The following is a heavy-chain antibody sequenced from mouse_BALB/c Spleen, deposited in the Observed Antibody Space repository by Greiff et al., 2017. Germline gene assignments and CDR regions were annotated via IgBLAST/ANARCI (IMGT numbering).Heavy chain of an antibody. CDR2: IDPFNGGT. D-gene: IGHD1-2*01. J-gene: IGHJ2*01. Sequence: VQLKQSGPELMKPGASVKISCKASGYSFTSYYMHWVKQSHGKSLEWIGYIDPFNGGTSYNQKFKGKATLTVDKSSSTAYMHLSSLTSEDSAVYYCAREGLRLRNFDYWGQGTTLTVSS. CDR3: AREGLRLRNFDY. V-gene: IGHV1S135*01. CDR1: GYSFTSYY.